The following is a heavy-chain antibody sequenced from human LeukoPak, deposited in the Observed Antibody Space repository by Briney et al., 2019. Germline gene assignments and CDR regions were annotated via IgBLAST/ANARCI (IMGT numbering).Heavy chain of an antibody. CDR1: GGSISSSSYY. Sequence: PSETLFLTCTVPGGSISSSSYYWGWIRQPPGKGLEWIGRIYYSGSTYYNPSLKSRVTISVDTSKNQFSLKLSSVTAADTAVYYCARHVGGYGTDYYFDYWGQGTLVTVSS. V-gene: IGHV4-39*01. D-gene: IGHD5-12*01. CDR3: ARHVGGYGTDYYFDY. CDR2: IYYSGST. J-gene: IGHJ4*02.